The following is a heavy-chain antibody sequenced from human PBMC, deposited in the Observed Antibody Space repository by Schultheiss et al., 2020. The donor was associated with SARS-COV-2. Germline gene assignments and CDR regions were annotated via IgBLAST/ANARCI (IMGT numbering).Heavy chain of an antibody. CDR1: GYTFTGYY. Sequence: SFKASGYTFTGYYMHWVRQYPGQGLEWMGWTNPNSGGTNYAQKFQGWVTMTRDTSISTAYMELSRLRSDDTAVYYCARARITMIVVVDAFDIWGQVTRVTV. CDR3: ARARITMIVVVDAFDI. J-gene: IGHJ3*02. D-gene: IGHD3-22*01. V-gene: IGHV1-2*04. CDR2: TNPNSGGT.